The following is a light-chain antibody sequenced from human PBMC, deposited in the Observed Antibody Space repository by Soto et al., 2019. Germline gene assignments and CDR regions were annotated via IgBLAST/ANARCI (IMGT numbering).Light chain of an antibody. CDR3: QQNYNAPPT. V-gene: IGKV1-39*01. Sequence: DIQMTQSPSSQSAYVGDRVTITCRASQNVGSYLSWYQHRPGEAPKLLIYAASSLQSGVPSRFSGSGSGTDFTLTINSLQPEDFATYSCQQNYNAPPTFGQGTQVAIK. CDR2: AAS. J-gene: IGKJ1*01. CDR1: QNVGSY.